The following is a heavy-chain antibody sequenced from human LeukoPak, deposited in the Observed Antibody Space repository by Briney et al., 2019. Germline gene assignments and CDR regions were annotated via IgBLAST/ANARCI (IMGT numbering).Heavy chain of an antibody. Sequence: GGSLRLSCAAPGFTVSSNYMSWVRQAPGKGLEWVSVIYSGGSTYYADSVKGRFTISRDNSKNTLYLQMNSLRAEDTAVYYCASADPPYYYYGMDVWGQGTTVTVSS. CDR2: IYSGGST. V-gene: IGHV3-53*01. J-gene: IGHJ6*02. CDR1: GFTVSSNY. CDR3: ASADPPYYYYGMDV.